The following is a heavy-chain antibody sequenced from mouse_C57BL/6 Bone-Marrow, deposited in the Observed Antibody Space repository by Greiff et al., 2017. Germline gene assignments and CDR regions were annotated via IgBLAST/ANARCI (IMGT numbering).Heavy chain of an antibody. CDR1: GYTFTSYW. V-gene: IGHV1-7*01. CDR3: ARSYYYGA. CDR2: INPSSGYT. Sequence: QVQLQQSEAELAKPWAPEMLSCKASGYTFTSYWVHWVKQRPGQGLEWLGYINPSSGYTKYNQKFKDKATLTADKSSSTAYMQLSSLTYEDSAVYYCARSYYYGAWGQVALVTVSA. J-gene: IGHJ3*01. D-gene: IGHD1-1*01.